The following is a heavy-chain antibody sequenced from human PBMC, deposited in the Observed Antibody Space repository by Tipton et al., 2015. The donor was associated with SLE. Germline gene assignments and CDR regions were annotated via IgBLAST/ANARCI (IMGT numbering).Heavy chain of an antibody. CDR3: ARDRHYRGNVWFDP. J-gene: IGHJ5*02. CDR2: INHSGNT. Sequence: TLSLTCAVYGGSFSGYYWSWIRQPPGKGLEWIGEINHSGNTNYNPSLKSRVTISVDTSKNQFSLELSSVTAADTAVYYCARDRHYRGNVWFDPWGRGTLVTVSS. V-gene: IGHV4-34*01. D-gene: IGHD5-12*01. CDR1: GGSFSGYY.